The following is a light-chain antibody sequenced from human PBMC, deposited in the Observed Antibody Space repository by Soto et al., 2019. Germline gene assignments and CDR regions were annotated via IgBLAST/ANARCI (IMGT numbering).Light chain of an antibody. V-gene: IGLV2-14*01. CDR3: SSYTTSSTV. Sequence: QSALTQPASVSGSPGQSITISCTGTSSDGDDYKDVSWYQQHPGKAPKLMIYEAKYRPSGVSDRFSGSKSGNTASLTISGLQAEDEADYYCSSYTTSSTVFGTGTKVTVL. CDR2: EAK. J-gene: IGLJ1*01. CDR1: SSDGDDYKD.